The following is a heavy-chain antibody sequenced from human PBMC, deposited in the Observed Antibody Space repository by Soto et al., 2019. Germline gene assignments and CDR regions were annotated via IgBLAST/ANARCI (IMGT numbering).Heavy chain of an antibody. Sequence: ASVKVSCKASGGTFSSYAISWVRQAPGQGLEWMGGIIPIFGTANYAQKFQGRVTITADESTSTAYMELSSLRSEDTAVYYCATDNDDDHFWGSDGTPYYYYGMDVWGQGTTVTVSS. CDR3: ATDNDDDHFWGSDGTPYYYYGMDV. CDR2: IIPIFGTA. V-gene: IGHV1-69*13. J-gene: IGHJ6*02. D-gene: IGHD3-16*01. CDR1: GGTFSSYA.